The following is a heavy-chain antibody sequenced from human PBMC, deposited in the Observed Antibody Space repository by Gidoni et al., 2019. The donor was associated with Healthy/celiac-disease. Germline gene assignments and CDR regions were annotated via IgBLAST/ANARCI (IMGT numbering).Heavy chain of an antibody. CDR3: AREMVRGVILGWFDP. V-gene: IGHV4-4*07. Sequence: QVQLQESGPGLVKPSETLSLTCPVSGGSISSYYWSWIRQPAGKGLEWIGRIYTSGSTNYNPSLKSRVTMSVDTSKNQFSLKLSSVTAADTAVYYCAREMVRGVILGWFDPWGQGTLVTVSS. D-gene: IGHD3-10*01. CDR2: IYTSGST. CDR1: GGSISSYY. J-gene: IGHJ5*02.